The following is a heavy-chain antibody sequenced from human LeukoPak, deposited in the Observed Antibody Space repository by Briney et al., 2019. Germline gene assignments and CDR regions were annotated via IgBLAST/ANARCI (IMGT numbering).Heavy chain of an antibody. Sequence: GGSLRLSCAASGFTFSSYGMHWVRQAPGKGLEWVAFIRYDGTNKYYADSVKGRFTISRDNSRNTVYLQMHSLRAGDTAVYYCAKERDDYNTVFDLWGQGTLVTVSS. CDR3: AKERDDYNTVFDL. D-gene: IGHD3-22*01. V-gene: IGHV3-30*02. J-gene: IGHJ4*02. CDR2: IRYDGTNK. CDR1: GFTFSSYG.